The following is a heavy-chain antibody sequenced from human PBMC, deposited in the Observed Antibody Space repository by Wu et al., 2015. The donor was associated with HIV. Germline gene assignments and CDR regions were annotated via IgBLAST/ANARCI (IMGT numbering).Heavy chain of an antibody. CDR1: GGTFSRYA. CDR3: ASSPYDSSGYFYGGFFDY. Sequence: QVQLVQSGAEVKKPGASVKVSCKASGGTFSRYAISWVRQAPGQGLEWMGGIVPILGTTHFAQKFQGRVTITADESTSISYMELSSLRSEDTAVYYCASSPYDSSGYFYGGFFDYWG. CDR2: IVPILGTT. D-gene: IGHD3-22*01. J-gene: IGHJ4*01. V-gene: IGHV1-69*01.